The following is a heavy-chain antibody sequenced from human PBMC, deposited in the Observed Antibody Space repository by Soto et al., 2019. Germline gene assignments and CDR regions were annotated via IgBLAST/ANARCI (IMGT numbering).Heavy chain of an antibody. Sequence: QVQLVESGGGVVQPGRSLRLSCEASGFTFSNYGMNWVRQAPGKGLEWVAVIWNDGRSRYYADSVKGRFTVSRDNSKNTLFLQMNNARDEETAVYYSARPDLVAAIESALDCWGQGTLVTVSS. D-gene: IGHD5-12*01. CDR1: GFTFSNYG. CDR2: IWNDGRSR. V-gene: IGHV3-33*01. J-gene: IGHJ1*01. CDR3: ARPDLVAAIESALDC.